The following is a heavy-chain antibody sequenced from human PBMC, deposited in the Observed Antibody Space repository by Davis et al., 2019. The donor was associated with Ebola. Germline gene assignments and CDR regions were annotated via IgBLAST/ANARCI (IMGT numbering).Heavy chain of an antibody. CDR2: ISVRSIT. V-gene: IGHV3-23*01. Sequence: PGGLRLSCAASGFIFSSYAMSWVRQAPGKGLEWVSSISVRSITYHADSVKGRFTISRDNSKNTLYLQMNSLRAEDTAVYYCAKVHPPTTVTTGWFDPWGQGTLVTVSS. J-gene: IGHJ5*02. CDR3: AKVHPPTTVTTGWFDP. CDR1: GFIFSSYA. D-gene: IGHD4-17*01.